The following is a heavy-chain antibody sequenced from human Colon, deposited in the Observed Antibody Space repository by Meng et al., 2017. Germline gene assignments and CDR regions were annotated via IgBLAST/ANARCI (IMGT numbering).Heavy chain of an antibody. CDR3: ARDLWFSPQSYHYYGMDV. CDR2: IDPTGDST. J-gene: IGHJ6*02. V-gene: IGHV1-46*01. Sequence: ASVKVSCKASGYTITTYYMHWVRQAPGQGLEWLGIIDPTGDSTTYAQNFRGRVTMTTDTSTNTVYIELTSLKSEDTAVYYCARDLWFSPQSYHYYGMDVWGQGTMVTVSS. CDR1: GYTITTYY. D-gene: IGHD3-10*01.